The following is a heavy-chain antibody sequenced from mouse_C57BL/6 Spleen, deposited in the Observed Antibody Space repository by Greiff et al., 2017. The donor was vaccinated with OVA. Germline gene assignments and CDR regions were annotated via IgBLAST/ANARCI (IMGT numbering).Heavy chain of an antibody. D-gene: IGHD2-14*01. V-gene: IGHV14-4*01. J-gene: IGHJ2*01. Sequence: VHVKQSGAELVRPGASVKLSCTASGFNIKDDYMHWVKQRPEQGLEWIGWIDPENGDTEYASKFQGKATITADTSSNTAYLQLSSLTSEDTAVYYCTTWGTLYYFDYWGQGTTLTVSS. CDR2: IDPENGDT. CDR1: GFNIKDDY. CDR3: TTWGTLYYFDY.